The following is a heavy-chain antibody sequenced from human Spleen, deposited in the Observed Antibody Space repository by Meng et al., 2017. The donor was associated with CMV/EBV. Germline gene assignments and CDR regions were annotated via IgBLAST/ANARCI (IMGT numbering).Heavy chain of an antibody. V-gene: IGHV3-23*03. CDR2: IYSGGSVT. CDR1: GFTFSHSA. CDR3: STDNGYYIVDDY. D-gene: IGHD2/OR15-2a*01. Sequence: CPSFGFTFSHSAMRTVRQSPGKGLAWVSVIYSGGSVTYYADSVKGRFTISRDASKNTLYLQMNSLRTEDTAVYYCSTDNGYYIVDDYWGQGTLVTVSS. J-gene: IGHJ4*02.